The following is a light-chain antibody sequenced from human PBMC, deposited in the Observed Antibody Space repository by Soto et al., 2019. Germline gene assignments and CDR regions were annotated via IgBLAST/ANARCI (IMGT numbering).Light chain of an antibody. CDR1: SSDVGGYNY. Sequence: QSVRTQPRSVSGSPGQSVTISCTGTSSDVGGYNYVSWYQQHPGKAPKLMIYDVSKRPSGVPDRFSGSKSGNTASLTISGLQAEDEADYYCCSYAGSYTVPYVFRTGTKVTVL. CDR2: DVS. J-gene: IGLJ1*01. CDR3: CSYAGSYTVPYV. V-gene: IGLV2-11*01.